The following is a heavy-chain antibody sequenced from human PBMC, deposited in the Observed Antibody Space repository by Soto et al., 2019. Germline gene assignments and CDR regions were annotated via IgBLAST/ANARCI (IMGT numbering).Heavy chain of an antibody. J-gene: IGHJ3*02. CDR3: ARVKVQILSSGWYGGDDI. D-gene: IGHD6-19*01. CDR1: GFTFSTYA. V-gene: IGHV3-23*01. CDR2: IRCSGGNT. Sequence: EVQLLESGGGLVQPGGSLRLSCAASGFTFSTYAMSWVRQAPGKGLEWVATIRCSGGNTHYADSVKGCFTTSRDNSENTVYLQMNSLRAEDTAVYYCARVKVQILSSGWYGGDDIWGHGTMVTVSS.